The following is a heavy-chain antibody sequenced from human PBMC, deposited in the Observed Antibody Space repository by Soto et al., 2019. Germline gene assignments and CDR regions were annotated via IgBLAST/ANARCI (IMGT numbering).Heavy chain of an antibody. CDR2: ITAYTGNT. CDR3: AREPPVGTAMVVSELYYSGMDD. CDR1: GSTVTSYV. V-gene: IGHV1-18*04. Sequence: QVQLVQSGAERKKPGAFVQVSCKPSGSTVTSYVIIWVRRAPGKGLEWMGWITAYTGNTNDAQKLQGRVTMTTDTSSSIVHMELRGFGSDDTAVYYCAREPPVGTAMVVSELYYSGMDDSGQGTTVTVSS. D-gene: IGHD5-18*01. J-gene: IGHJ6*02.